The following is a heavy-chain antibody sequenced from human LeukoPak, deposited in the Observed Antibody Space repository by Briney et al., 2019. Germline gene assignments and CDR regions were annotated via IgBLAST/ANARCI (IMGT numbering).Heavy chain of an antibody. Sequence: SETLSLTCTVSGGSISSSSYYWGWIRQPPGKGLEWIGSIYYSGSTYYNPSLKSRVTISVDTSKNQFSLKLSSATAADTAVYYCARVGSWTDQPNFDYWGQGTLVTVSS. J-gene: IGHJ4*02. CDR2: IYYSGST. CDR1: GGSISSSSYY. CDR3: ARVGSWTDQPNFDY. V-gene: IGHV4-39*07. D-gene: IGHD3-10*01.